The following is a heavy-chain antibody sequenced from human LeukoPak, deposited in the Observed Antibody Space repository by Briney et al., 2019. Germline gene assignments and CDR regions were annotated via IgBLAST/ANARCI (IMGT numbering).Heavy chain of an antibody. V-gene: IGHV1-18*01. Sequence: ASVKVSRKASGYTFTSYGISWVRQAPGQGLEWMGWISAYNGNTNYAQKLQGRVTMTTDTSTSTAYMELRSLRSDDTAVYYCARGMLRGSYSVARPPFDYWGQGTLVTVSS. CDR3: ARGMLRGSYSVARPPFDY. CDR1: GYTFTSYG. D-gene: IGHD1-26*01. CDR2: ISAYNGNT. J-gene: IGHJ4*02.